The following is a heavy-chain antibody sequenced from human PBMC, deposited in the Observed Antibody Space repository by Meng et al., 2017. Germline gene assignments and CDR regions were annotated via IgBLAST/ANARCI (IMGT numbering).Heavy chain of an antibody. J-gene: IGHJ1*01. CDR1: GFTFSSYG. Sequence: GQLGGFGGGVVQPGRSLRLSCAASGFTFSSYGMHWVRQAPGKGLEWVAVIWYDGSNKYYADSVKGRFTISRDNSKNTLYLQMNSLRAEDTAVYYCARSVTTMVRGVIIFWGQGTLVTVSS. CDR3: ARSVTTMVRGVIIF. CDR2: IWYDGSNK. D-gene: IGHD3-10*01. V-gene: IGHV3-33*01.